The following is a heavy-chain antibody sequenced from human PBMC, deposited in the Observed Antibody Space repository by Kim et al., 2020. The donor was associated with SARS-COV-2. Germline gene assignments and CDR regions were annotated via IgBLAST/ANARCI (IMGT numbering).Heavy chain of an antibody. V-gene: IGHV4-59*01. Sequence: SETLSLTCTVSGGSISSYYWSWIRQPPGKGLEWIGYIYYSGSTNYNPSLKSRVTISVDTSKNQFSLKLSSVTAADTAVYYCARGPLMAERREDAFDIWGQGTMVTVSS. D-gene: IGHD1-26*01. J-gene: IGHJ3*02. CDR2: IYYSGST. CDR3: ARGPLMAERREDAFDI. CDR1: GGSISSYY.